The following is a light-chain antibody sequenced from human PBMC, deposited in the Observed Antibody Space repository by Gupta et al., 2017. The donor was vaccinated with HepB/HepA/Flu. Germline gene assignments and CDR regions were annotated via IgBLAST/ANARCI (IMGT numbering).Light chain of an antibody. J-gene: IGLJ3*02. CDR1: VLAKKY. CDR2: KDS. Sequence: SYELPQPSSVSVSPGQTARITCSGNVLAKKYARWFQQKPAQAPVLVIYKDSERPSATPERFSSSGSGTTVTLTIRGAQVGAEDYYYCYAAADNNWVFGGGTKLTVL. CDR3: YAAADNNWV. V-gene: IGLV3-27*01.